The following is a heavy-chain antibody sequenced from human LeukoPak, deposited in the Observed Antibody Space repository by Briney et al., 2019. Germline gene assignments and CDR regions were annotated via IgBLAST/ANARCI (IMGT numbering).Heavy chain of an antibody. J-gene: IGHJ6*02. D-gene: IGHD6-13*01. CDR1: GGSISSYY. CDR2: IYPSGST. V-gene: IGHV4-4*09. CDR3: ARLIAAAGYYYYYGMDV. Sequence: SETLSLTCSVSGGSISSYYWSWIRQPPGKGLEWIGYIYPSGSTNYNPSLESRVTISVDTSRNQFSLKLRSVTAADTAVYYCARLIAAAGYYYYYGMDVWGQGTTVTVSS.